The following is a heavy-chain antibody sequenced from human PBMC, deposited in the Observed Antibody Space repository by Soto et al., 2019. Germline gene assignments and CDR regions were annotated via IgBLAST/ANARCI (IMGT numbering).Heavy chain of an antibody. V-gene: IGHV4-30-4*01. CDR3: ARWGPDCSSTSCQLGYYYYYGMDV. J-gene: IGHJ6*02. Sequence: PSETLSLTCTVSGDSIRSGNHYWSWIRQPPGKGLEWIGYIYYSGSTYYSPSLKSRVTISVDTSKNQFSLKLSSVTAADTAVYYCARWGPDCSSTSCQLGYYYYYGMDVWGQGTTVTVSS. CDR1: GDSIRSGNHY. D-gene: IGHD2-2*01. CDR2: IYYSGST.